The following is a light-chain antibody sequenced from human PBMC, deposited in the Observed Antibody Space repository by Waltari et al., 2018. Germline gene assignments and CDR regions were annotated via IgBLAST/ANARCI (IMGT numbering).Light chain of an antibody. J-gene: IGLJ1*01. Sequence: QSALTQPASVSGSPGQSITISCTGNSSDVGGYNYVSWYQQHPGKAPKLMIYDVSKRPSGVSNRFSGSKSGNTASLTISALQAEDEADYYCSSYTSSSTSVYVFGTGTKVTVL. V-gene: IGLV2-14*01. CDR3: SSYTSSSTSVYV. CDR1: SSDVGGYNY. CDR2: DVS.